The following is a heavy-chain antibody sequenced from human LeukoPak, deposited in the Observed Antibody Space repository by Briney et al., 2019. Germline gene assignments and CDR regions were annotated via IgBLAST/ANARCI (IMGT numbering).Heavy chain of an antibody. CDR2: IKSKTDGETT. Sequence: PGGSLRLSCAASGLTFNNAWMNWVRQAPGKGLEWVGRIKSKTDGETTDYAAFVRGRFTISRDDSKNTLYLQMNSLKAEDTAVYYCTGWKNYWGQGTLVTVS. V-gene: IGHV3-15*07. CDR1: GLTFNNAW. CDR3: TGWKNY. D-gene: IGHD1-1*01. J-gene: IGHJ4*02.